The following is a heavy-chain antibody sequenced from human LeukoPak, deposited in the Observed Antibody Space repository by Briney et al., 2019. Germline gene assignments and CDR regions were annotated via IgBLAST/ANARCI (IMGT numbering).Heavy chain of an antibody. V-gene: IGHV3-48*03. CDR3: ARVWGSVGATTGFDY. J-gene: IGHJ4*02. CDR2: ISSSGSTI. CDR1: GFTFSSYE. Sequence: PGGSLRLSCAASGFTFSSYEMDWVRQAPGKGLEWVSYISSSGSTIYYADSVKGRFTISRDNAKNSLYLQMNSLRAEDTAVYYCARVWGSVGATTGFDYWGQGTLVTVSS. D-gene: IGHD1-26*01.